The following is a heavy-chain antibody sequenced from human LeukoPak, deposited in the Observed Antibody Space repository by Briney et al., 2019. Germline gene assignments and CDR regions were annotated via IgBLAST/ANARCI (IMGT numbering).Heavy chain of an antibody. CDR3: ASSYYDSGGYYFSYYFDY. J-gene: IGHJ4*02. D-gene: IGHD3-22*01. V-gene: IGHV3-23*01. CDR1: GFTFSSYA. Sequence: PGGSLRLSCAASGFTFSSYAMTWVRQAPGKGLEWVSVISGSGGSTYYADSVKGRFTISRDNSKNTLYLQMNSLRAEDTAVYYCASSYYDSGGYYFSYYFDYWGQGTLITVSS. CDR2: ISGSGGST.